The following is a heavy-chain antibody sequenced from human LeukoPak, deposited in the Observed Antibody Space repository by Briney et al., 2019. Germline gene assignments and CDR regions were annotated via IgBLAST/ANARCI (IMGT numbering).Heavy chain of an antibody. CDR1: GFTFSSYS. CDR2: ISSSSSYI. D-gene: IGHD6-19*01. Sequence: TGGSLRLSCAASGFTFSSYSMNWVRQAPGKGLEWVSSISSSSSYIYYADSVKGRLTISRDNAKNSLYLQMNSLRAEDTAVYYCARDGSSGWYMGSWFDPWGQGTLVTVFS. CDR3: ARDGSSGWYMGSWFDP. J-gene: IGHJ5*02. V-gene: IGHV3-21*01.